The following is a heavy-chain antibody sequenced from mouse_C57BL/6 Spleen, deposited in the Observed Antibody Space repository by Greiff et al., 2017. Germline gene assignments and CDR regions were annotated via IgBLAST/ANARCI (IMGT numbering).Heavy chain of an antibody. J-gene: IGHJ4*01. CDR2: IDPETGGT. CDR3: TTLDYGNFYYAMDY. V-gene: IGHV1-15*01. CDR1: GYTFTDYE. Sequence: QVQLQQSGAELVRPGASVTLSCKASGYTFTDYEMHWVKQTPVHGLEWIGAIDPETGGTAYNQKFKGKAILTADKSSSTAYMELRSLTSEDSAVYYCTTLDYGNFYYAMDYWGQGTSVTVSS. D-gene: IGHD2-1*01.